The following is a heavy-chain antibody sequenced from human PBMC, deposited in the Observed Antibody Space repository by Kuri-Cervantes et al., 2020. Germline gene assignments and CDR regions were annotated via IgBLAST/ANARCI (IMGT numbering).Heavy chain of an antibody. CDR1: GFTFSSYW. Sequence: GGFLRLSCAASGFTFSSYWMSWVRQAPGKGLEWVAVISYDGSNKYYADSVKGRFTISRDNSKNTLYLQMNSLRAEDTAVYYCAKALTGYPYYFDYWGQGTLVTVSS. CDR3: AKALTGYPYYFDY. D-gene: IGHD3-9*01. CDR2: ISYDGSNK. J-gene: IGHJ4*02. V-gene: IGHV3-30*18.